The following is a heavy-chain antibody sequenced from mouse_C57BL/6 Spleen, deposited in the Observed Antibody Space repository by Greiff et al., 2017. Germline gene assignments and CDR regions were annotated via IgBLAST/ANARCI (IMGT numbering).Heavy chain of an antibody. CDR1: GYAFTNYL. Sequence: QVQLQQSGAELVRPGTSVKVSCKASGYAFTNYLIEWVKQRPGQGLEWIGVINPGSGGTNYNEKFKGKATLTADKYSSTAYMQLSSLTSEDSAVYFCARTGEMGPFDYWGQGTTLTVSS. J-gene: IGHJ2*01. CDR3: ARTGEMGPFDY. V-gene: IGHV1-54*01. CDR2: INPGSGGT.